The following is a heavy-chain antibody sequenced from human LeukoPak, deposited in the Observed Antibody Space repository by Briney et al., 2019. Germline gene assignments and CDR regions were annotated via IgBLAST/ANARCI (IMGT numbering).Heavy chain of an antibody. Sequence: GGSLRLSCAASGFTFTSYAMSWVRQAPAKGLERASALSGSGGSTYYADSVKGRFTISRDNSKNTLYLQMNSLRAEDTAVYYCAKAFSPTYYDILTGSRDYYYYYGMDVWGQGTTVTVSS. D-gene: IGHD3-9*01. J-gene: IGHJ6*02. CDR1: GFTFTSYA. V-gene: IGHV3-23*01. CDR3: AKAFSPTYYDILTGSRDYYYYYGMDV. CDR2: LSGSGGST.